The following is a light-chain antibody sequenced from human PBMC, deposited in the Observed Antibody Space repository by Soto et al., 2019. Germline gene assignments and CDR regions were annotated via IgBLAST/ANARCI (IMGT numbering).Light chain of an antibody. CDR3: RQYGRSLEFA. CDR1: QTVSNNF. CDR2: GAS. J-gene: IGKJ4*01. V-gene: IGKV3-20*01. Sequence: IVLTHSPGTLSLSPGERATLSCRASQTVSNNFLAWYQEKPGRGPRLLIYGASTRATGIPDRFSGSGSGTDFTLTISRLDPEDFAVYYCRQYGRSLEFAVGGGSKL.